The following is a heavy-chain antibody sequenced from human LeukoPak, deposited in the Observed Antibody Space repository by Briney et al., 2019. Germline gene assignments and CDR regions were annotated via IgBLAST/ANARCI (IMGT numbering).Heavy chain of an antibody. D-gene: IGHD2-2*01. V-gene: IGHV1-69*04. CDR1: GGTFSSYA. CDR2: IIPILGIA. CDR3: VRASQVVVVVPAAPLDP. J-gene: IGHJ5*02. Sequence: GASVKVSCKASGGTFSSYAISWVRQAPGQGVERMGRIIPILGIAHYAQKFQGRVTITADKSTSTAYMELSSLRSEDTAVYYCVRASQVVVVVPAAPLDPWGQGTLVTVSS.